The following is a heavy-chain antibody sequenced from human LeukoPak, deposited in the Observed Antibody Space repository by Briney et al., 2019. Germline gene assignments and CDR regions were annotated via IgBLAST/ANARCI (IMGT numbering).Heavy chain of an antibody. J-gene: IGHJ4*02. CDR2: ISGSGGST. CDR3: AKSAGWQQLGRLDY. D-gene: IGHD6-13*01. V-gene: IGHV3-23*01. Sequence: GGSLRLFCAASGFTFSSYAMSWLRQAPGKGLEWVSAISGSGGSTYYADSVKGRFTISRDNSKNTLYLQMNSLRAEDTAVYYCAKSAGWQQLGRLDYWGQGTLVTGAS. CDR1: GFTFSSYA.